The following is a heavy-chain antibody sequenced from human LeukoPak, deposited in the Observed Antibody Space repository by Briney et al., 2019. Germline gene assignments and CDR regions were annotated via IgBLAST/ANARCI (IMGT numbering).Heavy chain of an antibody. CDR1: EGSISSSSYY. D-gene: IGHD2-15*01. CDR3: ARGYCSGGSCYSYYYYNYMDV. J-gene: IGHJ6*03. Sequence: SETLSLTCTVSEGSISSSSYYWGWIRQPPGKGLEWIGSIHYSGSTNYNPSLKSRVTISVDTSKNQFSLKLSSVTAADTAVYYCARGYCSGGSCYSYYYYNYMDVWGKGTTVTVSS. CDR2: IHYSGST. V-gene: IGHV4-39*07.